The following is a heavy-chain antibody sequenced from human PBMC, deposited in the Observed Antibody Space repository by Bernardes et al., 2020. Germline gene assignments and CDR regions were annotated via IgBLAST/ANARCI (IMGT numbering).Heavy chain of an antibody. J-gene: IGHJ3*02. CDR3: AGEIVEPDAFDI. V-gene: IGHV4-39*01. Sequence: SETLSLTRSVSGGSISSGFDSWGWIRQPPGKGLEWIGTLYYSGTTYYSPSLKSRVTISVDSPKNGFSLRLSSVTAADTAVYYCAGEIVEPDAFDIWGQGTMVTVSS. D-gene: IGHD5-12*01. CDR2: LYYSGTT. CDR1: GGSISSGFDS.